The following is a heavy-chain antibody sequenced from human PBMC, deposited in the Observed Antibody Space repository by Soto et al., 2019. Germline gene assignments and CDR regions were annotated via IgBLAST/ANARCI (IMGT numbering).Heavy chain of an antibody. V-gene: IGHV3-33*01. Sequence: GSLRLSCAASGFTFSSYGMHWVRQAPGKGLEWVAVIWYDGSNKYYADSVKGRFTISRDNSKNTLYLQMNSLRAEDTAVYYCAREGRGYSYGYFDYWGQGTLVTSPQ. J-gene: IGHJ4*02. CDR1: GFTFSSYG. CDR2: IWYDGSNK. CDR3: AREGRGYSYGYFDY. D-gene: IGHD5-18*01.